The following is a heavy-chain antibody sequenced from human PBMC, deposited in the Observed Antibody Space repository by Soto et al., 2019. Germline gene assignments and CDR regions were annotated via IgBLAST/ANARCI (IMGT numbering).Heavy chain of an antibody. CDR3: AKGPYITVASWYYDL. J-gene: IGHJ2*01. Sequence: GGSLRLSCVASGFTFGDYAMSWVRQVPGEGLEWVSGINFSGVSRKYADSVKGRFTISRDSAKNSLYLQMDSLRPEDTALYYCAKGPYITVASWYYDLWGRGTLVTVSS. V-gene: IGHV3-20*04. CDR2: INFSGVSR. CDR1: GFTFGDYA. D-gene: IGHD6-19*01.